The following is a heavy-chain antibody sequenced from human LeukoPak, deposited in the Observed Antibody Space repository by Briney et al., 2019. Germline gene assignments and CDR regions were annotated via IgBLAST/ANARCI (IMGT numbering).Heavy chain of an antibody. CDR1: GFTFSNYG. Sequence: GGSLRLSCAASGFTFSNYGMHWVRQAPGKGLECVAIVWYDGNYKYYADSVKGRFTISRDNSKDTLYLQMNSLRAEDTAVYYCARDSGGLYYDNSGLDYWGQGTLVTVSS. CDR2: VWYDGNYK. J-gene: IGHJ4*02. V-gene: IGHV3-33*01. CDR3: ARDSGGLYYDNSGLDY. D-gene: IGHD3-22*01.